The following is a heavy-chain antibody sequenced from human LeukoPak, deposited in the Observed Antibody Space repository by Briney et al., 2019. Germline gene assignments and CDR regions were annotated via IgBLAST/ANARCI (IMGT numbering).Heavy chain of an antibody. Sequence: PGGSLRLSCAASGFTVSSNYMSWVRQAPGKGLEWVSVIYSGGSTYYADSVKGRFTISRDNAKNSLYLQMNSLRAEDTAVYYCARDRGYYGSGSYIAFDYWGQGTLVTVSS. V-gene: IGHV3-53*01. CDR2: IYSGGST. D-gene: IGHD3-10*01. CDR1: GFTVSSNY. J-gene: IGHJ4*02. CDR3: ARDRGYYGSGSYIAFDY.